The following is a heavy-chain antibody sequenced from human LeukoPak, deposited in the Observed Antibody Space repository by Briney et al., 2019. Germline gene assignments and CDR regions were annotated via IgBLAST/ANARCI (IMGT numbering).Heavy chain of an antibody. CDR3: ARDYYDTTGYYYFDY. Sequence: GGSLRLSCAASGLTFSKYWMSWVRQAPGKGLEWVAIINEDGTGKYYVDSVEGRFTSSRDNAEKELYLQMNSLRAEDTAVYYCARDYYDTTGYYYFDYWGQGTLVTVSS. CDR1: GLTFSKYW. V-gene: IGHV3-7*04. J-gene: IGHJ4*02. CDR2: INEDGTGK. D-gene: IGHD3-22*01.